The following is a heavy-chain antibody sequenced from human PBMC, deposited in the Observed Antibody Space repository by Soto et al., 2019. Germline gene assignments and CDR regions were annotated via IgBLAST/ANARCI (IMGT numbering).Heavy chain of an antibody. J-gene: IGHJ4*02. D-gene: IGHD3-10*01. CDR2: IYYSGST. CDR3: ACMVRGLHNYFDY. Sequence: PSETLSLTCTVSGGSISSGGYYWSWIRQHPGKGLEWIGYIYYSGSTYYNPSLRSRVTISVDTSKNQFSLKLSSVTAADTAVYYCACMVRGLHNYFDYWGQGTLVTSPQ. V-gene: IGHV4-31*03. CDR1: GGSISSGGYY.